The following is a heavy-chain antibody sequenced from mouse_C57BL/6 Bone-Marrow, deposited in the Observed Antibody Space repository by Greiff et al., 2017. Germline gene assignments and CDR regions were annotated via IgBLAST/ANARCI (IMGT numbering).Heavy chain of an antibody. V-gene: IGHV5-6*01. CDR3: ARHGYYWYFDV. CDR1: GFTFSSYG. Sequence: EVQVVESGGDLVKPGGSLKLSCAASGFTFSSYGMSWVRQTPDKRLEWVATISSGGSYTYYPDSVKGRFTISRDNAKNTLYLQMGSLKSEDTAMYYCARHGYYWYFDVWGTGTTVTVSS. CDR2: ISSGGSYT. D-gene: IGHD2-2*01. J-gene: IGHJ1*03.